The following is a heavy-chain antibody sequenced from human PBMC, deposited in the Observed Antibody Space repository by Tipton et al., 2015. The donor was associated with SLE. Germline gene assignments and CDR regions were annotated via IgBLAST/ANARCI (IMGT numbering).Heavy chain of an antibody. D-gene: IGHD6-19*01. CDR2: IYHSGST. CDR1: GYSISSGYY. V-gene: IGHV4-38-2*01. J-gene: IGHJ4*02. Sequence: LRLSCAVSGYSISSGYYWGWIRQPPGKGLEWIGSIYHSGSTYYNPSLKSRVTISVDPSKNQFSLKLSSVTAADTAVYYCARVYSSGWCAHWGQGTLVTVSS. CDR3: ARVYSSGWCAH.